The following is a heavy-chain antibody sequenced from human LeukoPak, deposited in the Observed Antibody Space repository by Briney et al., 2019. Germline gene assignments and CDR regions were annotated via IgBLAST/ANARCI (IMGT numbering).Heavy chain of an antibody. V-gene: IGHV1-24*01. CDR2: FDPEDGET. Sequence: ASVKVSCKVSGYTLTELSMHWVRQAPGKGLEWMGGFDPEDGETIYAQKFQGRVTMTEDTSTDTAYMELSSLRSEDTAVYYCATVSRLCSPDGYSSSWTANWFDPWGQGTLVTVSS. CDR1: GYTLTELS. J-gene: IGHJ5*02. D-gene: IGHD6-13*01. CDR3: ATVSRLCSPDGYSSSWTANWFDP.